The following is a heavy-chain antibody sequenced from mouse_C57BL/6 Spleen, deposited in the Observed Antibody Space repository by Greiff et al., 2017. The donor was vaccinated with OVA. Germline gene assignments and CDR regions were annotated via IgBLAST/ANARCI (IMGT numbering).Heavy chain of an antibody. J-gene: IGHJ4*01. V-gene: IGHV1-69*01. CDR2: IDPSDSYT. D-gene: IGHD1-1*01. CDR1: GYTFTSYW. CDR3: ARSEYYGSSGRAMDY. Sequence: QVQLQQPGAELVMPGASVKLSCKASGYTFTSYWMHWVKQRPGQGLEWIGEIDPSDSYTNYNQKFKGKSTLTVDKSSSTAYMQLSSLTSEDSAVYYCARSEYYGSSGRAMDYWGQGTSVTVSS.